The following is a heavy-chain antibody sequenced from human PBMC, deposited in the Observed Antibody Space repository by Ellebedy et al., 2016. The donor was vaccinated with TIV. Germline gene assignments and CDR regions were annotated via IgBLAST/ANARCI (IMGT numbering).Heavy chain of an antibody. CDR3: AKDHLSHGWPTFDS. CDR1: GFNFATNS. Sequence: GGSLRLXXAASGFNFATNSMSWVRQTPGKGPEWVASMNGGSGRTYYADSVRGRFAISRDISKNTLFLQMNGLSADDTAVYYCAKDHLSHGWPTFDSWGQGSLVVVSS. CDR2: MNGGSGRT. V-gene: IGHV3-23*01. J-gene: IGHJ4*02. D-gene: IGHD6-19*01.